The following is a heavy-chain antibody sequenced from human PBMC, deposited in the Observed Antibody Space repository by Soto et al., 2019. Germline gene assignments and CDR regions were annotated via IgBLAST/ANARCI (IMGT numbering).Heavy chain of an antibody. V-gene: IGHV4-59*08. CDR2: IYYAGTT. CDR3: ARLGGYYQALDS. Sequence: QVQLQESGPGLVKPSETLSLTCTVSGGSLSGDYWSWTRQPPGKGLEWIGYIYYAGTTTYNPSLKSRVTISLDTSKNQFSLKLTSVTAADTAVYYCARLGGYYQALDSWGQGTLVTVSS. D-gene: IGHD3-22*01. J-gene: IGHJ4*02. CDR1: GGSLSGDY.